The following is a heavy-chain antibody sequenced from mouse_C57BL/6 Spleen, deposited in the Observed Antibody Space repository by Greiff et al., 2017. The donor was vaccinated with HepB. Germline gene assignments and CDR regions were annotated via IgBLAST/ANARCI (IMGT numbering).Heavy chain of an antibody. Sequence: VQLQQSGAELVKPGASVKLSCTASGFNIKDYYMHWVKQRTKQGLEWIGRIDPEDGDTKYAPKFQGKATITADTSSNTAYLQLSSLTSEDTAVYYCASPYYSKLFAYWGQGTLVTVSA. CDR1: GFNIKDYY. D-gene: IGHD2-5*01. CDR2: IDPEDGDT. V-gene: IGHV14-2*01. CDR3: ASPYYSKLFAY. J-gene: IGHJ3*01.